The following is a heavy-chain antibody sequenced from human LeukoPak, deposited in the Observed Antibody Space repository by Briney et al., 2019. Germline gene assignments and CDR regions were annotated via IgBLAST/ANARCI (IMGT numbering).Heavy chain of an antibody. CDR2: INHSGST. CDR1: GGSFSGYY. Sequence: PSETLSLTCAVYGGSFSGYYWSWIRQPPGKGLEWIGEINHSGSTNYNPSLKSRVTISVDTSKNQFSLKLSSVTGADTAVYYCARGRKVRGVMRYYFDYWGQGTLVTVSS. CDR3: ARGRKVRGVMRYYFDY. D-gene: IGHD3-10*01. V-gene: IGHV4-34*01. J-gene: IGHJ4*02.